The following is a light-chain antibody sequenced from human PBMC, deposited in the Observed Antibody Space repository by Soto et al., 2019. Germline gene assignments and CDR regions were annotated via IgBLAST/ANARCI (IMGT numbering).Light chain of an antibody. CDR2: EVS. CDR3: NSYGSTSTRYV. V-gene: IGLV2-14*01. J-gene: IGLJ1*01. CDR1: SSDVGGYNY. Sequence: QSALTQPASVSGSPGQSITISCTGTSSDVGGYNYGSWYQQHPGKAPKLMIYEVSNRPSGVSNRFSGSKSGNTASLTISGLQAEDEADHFCNSYGSTSTRYVFGTGTKLTVL.